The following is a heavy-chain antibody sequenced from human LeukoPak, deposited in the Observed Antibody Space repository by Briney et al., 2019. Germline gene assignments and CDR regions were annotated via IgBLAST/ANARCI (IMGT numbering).Heavy chain of an antibody. CDR1: GGSISSSSYY. Sequence: SETLSLTCTVSGGSISSSSYYWGWIRQPPGKGLEWIGSIYYSGSTYYNPSLKSRVTISVDTSKNQFSLKLSSVTAADTAVYYCARVTDIVVVPDHNWFDPWGQGTLVTVSS. J-gene: IGHJ5*02. V-gene: IGHV4-39*01. CDR2: IYYSGST. D-gene: IGHD2-2*01. CDR3: ARVTDIVVVPDHNWFDP.